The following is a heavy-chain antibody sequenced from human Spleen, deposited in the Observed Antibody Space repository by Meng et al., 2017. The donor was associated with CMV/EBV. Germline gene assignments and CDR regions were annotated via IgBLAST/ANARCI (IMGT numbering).Heavy chain of an antibody. CDR2: ITYGGDDT. V-gene: IGHV3-23*01. CDR1: GFIFTNYD. J-gene: IGHJ4*02. CDR3: AKIRGEHCGGGSCYGFDY. D-gene: IGHD2-15*01. Sequence: GGSLRLSCAVSGFIFTNYDMSWVRQAPGRGLEWISSITYGGDDTFYADSVKGRFTISRDNSKSRLYLHMNTLTADDTALYYCAKIRGEHCGGGSCYGFDYWGQGTLVTVSS.